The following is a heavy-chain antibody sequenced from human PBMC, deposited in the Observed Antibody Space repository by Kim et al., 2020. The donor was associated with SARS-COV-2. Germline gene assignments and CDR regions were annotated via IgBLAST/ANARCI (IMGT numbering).Heavy chain of an antibody. CDR1: GGTFSSYA. V-gene: IGHV1-69*13. D-gene: IGHD2-2*01. CDR2: IIPIFGTA. J-gene: IGHJ4*02. CDR3: ARGPQYQLLSMAY. Sequence: SVKVSCKASGGTFSSYAISWVRQAPGQGLEWMGGIIPIFGTANYAQKFQGRVTITADESTSTAYMELSSLRSEDTAVYYCARGPQYQLLSMAYWGQGTLVTVSS.